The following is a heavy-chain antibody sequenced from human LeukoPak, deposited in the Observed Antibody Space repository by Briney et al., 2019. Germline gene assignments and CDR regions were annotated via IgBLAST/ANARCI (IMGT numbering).Heavy chain of an antibody. Sequence: GGSLRLSCVASGFTLSSYGMHWVRQAPGKGLEWVGVMSYDETKRYYADSVKGRFTISRDNSKNTLYVQMNSLRADDTAVYYCARGRYAFWSGDLWGHGTLVTVSS. CDR3: ARGRYAFWSGDL. CDR2: MSYDETKR. D-gene: IGHD3-3*01. V-gene: IGHV3-30-3*01. CDR1: GFTLSSYG. J-gene: IGHJ4*01.